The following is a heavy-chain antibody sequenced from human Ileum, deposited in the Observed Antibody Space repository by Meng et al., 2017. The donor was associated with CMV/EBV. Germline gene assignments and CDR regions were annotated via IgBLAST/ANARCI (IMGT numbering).Heavy chain of an antibody. Sequence: QEQLQAWVPRFVMPSETLSLTCAVSGGTVNNYYWSWIRPPDGKWLEWMGRFYSSDTYNYHPSLDSRVTMSLDTSKNQFSLNLRSVTAADTATYYCARGPVASTREGFDYWGLGTLVTVSS. J-gene: IGHJ4*02. D-gene: IGHD2-15*01. CDR2: FYSSDTY. CDR1: GGTVNNYY. CDR3: ARGPVASTREGFDY. V-gene: IGHV4-4*07.